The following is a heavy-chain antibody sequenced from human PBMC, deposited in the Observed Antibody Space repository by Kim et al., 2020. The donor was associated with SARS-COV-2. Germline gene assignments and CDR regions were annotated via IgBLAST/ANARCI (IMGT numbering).Heavy chain of an antibody. CDR2: IYYSGST. D-gene: IGHD6-19*01. J-gene: IGHJ3*02. CDR1: GGSISSSSNY. V-gene: IGHV4-39*01. Sequence: SETLSLACTVSGGSISSSSNYWGWIRQPPGKGLEWIGRIYYSGSTYYNPSLKSRVTISVDTSKNQFSLKLSSVTAADTAVYYCARPQTEYSSGWYTDAFDIWGQGTMVTVSS. CDR3: ARPQTEYSSGWYTDAFDI.